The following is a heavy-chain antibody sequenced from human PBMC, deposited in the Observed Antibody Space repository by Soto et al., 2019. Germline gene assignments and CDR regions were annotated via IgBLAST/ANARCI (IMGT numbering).Heavy chain of an antibody. CDR2: VNPEDDKT. J-gene: IGHJ4*02. CDR3: TTGRNSDFDY. Sequence: EVQLVQSGVEVKRPGTTVKISCKVSGYTFTDYYIHWIQAAPGRGLEWVGLVNPEDDKTSFAEKFQGRITMAADTATDTAYMALHSLRSEDTAMYYCTTGRNSDFDYWGQGTLVTVSS. D-gene: IGHD5-18*01. V-gene: IGHV1-69-2*01. CDR1: GYTFTDYY.